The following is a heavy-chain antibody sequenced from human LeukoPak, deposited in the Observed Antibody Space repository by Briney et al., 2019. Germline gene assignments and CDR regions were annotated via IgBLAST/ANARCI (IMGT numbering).Heavy chain of an antibody. CDR3: AKQTSRAANYFDY. CDR2: IYYSGST. CDR1: GGSISSSSYY. Sequence: NASETLSLTCTVSGGSISSSSYYWGWIRQPPGKGLEWIGSIYYSGSTYYNPSLKSRVTISVDTSKNQFSLKLSSVTAADTAVYYCAKQTSRAANYFDYWGQGTLVTVSS. J-gene: IGHJ4*02. D-gene: IGHD6-13*01. V-gene: IGHV4-39*01.